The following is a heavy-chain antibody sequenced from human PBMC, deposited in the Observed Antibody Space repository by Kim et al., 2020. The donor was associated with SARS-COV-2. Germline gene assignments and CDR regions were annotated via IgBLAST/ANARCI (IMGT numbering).Heavy chain of an antibody. CDR2: ISSSSSYI. CDR3: ARDSTTAYGSNWFDP. CDR1: GFTFSSYS. V-gene: IGHV3-21*01. D-gene: IGHD4-4*01. J-gene: IGHJ5*02. Sequence: GGSLRLSCAASGFTFSSYSMNWVRQAPGKGLEWVSSISSSSSYIYYADSVKGRFTISRDNAKNSLYLQMNSLRAEDMAVYYCARDSTTAYGSNWFDPWGQGTLVTVSS.